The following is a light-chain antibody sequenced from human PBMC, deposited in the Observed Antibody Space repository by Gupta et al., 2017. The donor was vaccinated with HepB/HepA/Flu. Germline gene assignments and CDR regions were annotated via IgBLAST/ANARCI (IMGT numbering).Light chain of an antibody. CDR3: QQYNSYSMCS. V-gene: IGKV1-5*03. CDR2: KAS. J-gene: IGKJ2*04. Sequence: DIQMTQSPSTLSASVGDRVTITCRASQSISSWLAWYQQKPGKAPKLLIYKASSLESGVPSRFSGSGYGTEFTLTISSRQPDDFAPYYCQQYNSYSMCSFGQGTKLEIK. CDR1: QSISSW.